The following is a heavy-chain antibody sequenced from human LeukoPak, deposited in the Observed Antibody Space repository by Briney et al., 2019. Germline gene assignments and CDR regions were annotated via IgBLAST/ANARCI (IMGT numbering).Heavy chain of an antibody. Sequence: SETLSLTCSVSDGSINSHYWNWIRRPPGKGLEWIGYIYYNGNTNYSPSLKSRVTMSVDTSKNLFSLKVSSVTAADTAVYYCARGRSNYYGMDVWGQGTTVTVSS. CDR3: ARGRSNYYGMDV. J-gene: IGHJ6*02. CDR1: DGSINSHY. D-gene: IGHD1-26*01. CDR2: IYYNGNT. V-gene: IGHV4-59*11.